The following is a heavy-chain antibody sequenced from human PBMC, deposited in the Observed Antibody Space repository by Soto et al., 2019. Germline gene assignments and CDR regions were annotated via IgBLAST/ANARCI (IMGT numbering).Heavy chain of an antibody. CDR3: ARTMTPLCGGDCYSFDY. Sequence: ASVKVSCKASGYTFTSYAMHWVRQAPGQRLEWMGWINAGNGNTKYSQKFQGRVTITRDTSASTAYMELSSLRSEDTAVYYCARTMTPLCGGDCYSFDYWGQGTLVTVSS. CDR1: GYTFTSYA. CDR2: INAGNGNT. D-gene: IGHD2-21*01. J-gene: IGHJ4*02. V-gene: IGHV1-3*01.